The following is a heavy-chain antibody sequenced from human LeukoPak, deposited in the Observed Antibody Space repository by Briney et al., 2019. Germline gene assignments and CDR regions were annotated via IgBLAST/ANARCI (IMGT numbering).Heavy chain of an antibody. J-gene: IGHJ6*04. CDR1: RFTFYDYL. CDR2: ISWDGDTT. Sequence: GGSLRLSCAASRFTFYDYLLHWVRHAPGKGREWVSLISWDGDTTYYADSVKGRFTISRDNAKNSLYLQMNSLRAEDTAVYYCAELGITMIGGVWGKGTTVTISS. CDR3: AELGITMIGGV. V-gene: IGHV3-43*01. D-gene: IGHD3-10*02.